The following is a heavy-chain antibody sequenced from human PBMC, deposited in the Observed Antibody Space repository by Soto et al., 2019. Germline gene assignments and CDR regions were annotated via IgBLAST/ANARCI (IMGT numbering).Heavy chain of an antibody. CDR3: ARDLPSSGYYSPYYY. V-gene: IGHV1-18*01. CDR2: ISAYNGNT. CDR1: GYTFTSYG. Sequence: ASVKVSCKASGYTFTSYGISWVRQAPGQGLEWMGWISAYNGNTNYAQKLQGRVTMTTDTSTSTAYMELRSLRSDDTAVYYCARDLPSSGYYSPYYYWGQGTLVTVSS. D-gene: IGHD3-22*01. J-gene: IGHJ4*02.